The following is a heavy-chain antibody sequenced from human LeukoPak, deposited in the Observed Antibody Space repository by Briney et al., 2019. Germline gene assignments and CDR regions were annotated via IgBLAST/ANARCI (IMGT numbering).Heavy chain of an antibody. Sequence: PGGSLRLSCAASGLIFSSHAMSWVRQAPGKGLEWVSSISGSGGSTYYADSVTGRFTISRDNSKNTLYLQMNSLRAEDTALYFCAKDVPFCTSTDCYRWFGPWGQGTLVTVSS. CDR1: GLIFSSHA. J-gene: IGHJ5*02. CDR3: AKDVPFCTSTDCYRWFGP. D-gene: IGHD2-2*01. CDR2: ISGSGGST. V-gene: IGHV3-23*01.